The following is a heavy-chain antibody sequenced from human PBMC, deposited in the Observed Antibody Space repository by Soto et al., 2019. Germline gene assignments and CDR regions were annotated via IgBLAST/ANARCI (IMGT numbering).Heavy chain of an antibody. J-gene: IGHJ3*02. Sequence: SCAASGFTFYDYAMHWVRQAPGKGLEWVSGISWNSGSIGYADSVKGRFTISRDNAKNSLYLQMNSLRAEDTALYYCAKILIGYSSSWSAFDIWGQGTMVTVSS. CDR3: AKILIGYSSSWSAFDI. D-gene: IGHD6-13*01. V-gene: IGHV3-9*01. CDR2: ISWNSGSI. CDR1: GFTFYDYA.